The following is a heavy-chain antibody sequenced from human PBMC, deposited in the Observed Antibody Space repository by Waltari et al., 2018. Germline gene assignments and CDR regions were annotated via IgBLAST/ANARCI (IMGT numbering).Heavy chain of an antibody. V-gene: IGHV3-33*06. Sequence: QVQLVESGGGVVQPGRSLRLSCAASGFTFISYGMHWVRQAPGKGLEWVAVIWYDGSNKYYADSVKGRFTISRDNSKNTLYLQMNSLRAEDTAVYYCAKGKLVGARTLEYWGQGTLVTVSS. J-gene: IGHJ4*02. D-gene: IGHD1-26*01. CDR3: AKGKLVGARTLEY. CDR2: IWYDGSNK. CDR1: GFTFISYG.